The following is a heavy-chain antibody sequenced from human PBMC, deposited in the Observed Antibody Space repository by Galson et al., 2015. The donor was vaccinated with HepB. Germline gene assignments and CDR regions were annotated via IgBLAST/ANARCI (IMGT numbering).Heavy chain of an antibody. CDR1: GYTFTSYY. Sequence: SVKVSCKASGYTFTSYYMRWVRQAPGQGLEWMGIINPSGGSTSYAQKFQGRVTMTRDTSTSTVYMELSSLRSEDTAVYYCAREEVVVPAAKNYWGQGTLVTVSS. V-gene: IGHV1-46*03. CDR3: AREEVVVPAAKNY. CDR2: INPSGGST. J-gene: IGHJ4*02. D-gene: IGHD2-2*01.